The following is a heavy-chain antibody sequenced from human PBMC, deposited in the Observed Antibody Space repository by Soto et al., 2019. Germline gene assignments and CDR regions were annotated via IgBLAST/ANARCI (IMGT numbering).Heavy chain of an antibody. CDR3: ARGRPSGDYSPLDY. D-gene: IGHD1-26*01. Sequence: GGSLSLSCAASGFTFSSYAMSWVRQAPGKGLEWVSAISGSGGSTYYADSVKGRFTISRDNSKNTLYLQMNSLSVEDTAVYYCARGRPSGDYSPLDYWGQGALVTVSS. CDR2: ISGSGGST. V-gene: IGHV3-23*01. J-gene: IGHJ4*02. CDR1: GFTFSSYA.